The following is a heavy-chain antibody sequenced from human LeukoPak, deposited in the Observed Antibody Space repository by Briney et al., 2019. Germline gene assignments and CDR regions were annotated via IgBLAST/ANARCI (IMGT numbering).Heavy chain of an antibody. CDR3: ARVESLVGATHPSYFDY. D-gene: IGHD1-26*01. Sequence: SETLSLTCTVSGGSISSGSYYWSWIRQPPGKGLEWIGYIYYSGGTYYNPSLKSRVTISVDTSKNQFSLKLSSVTAADTAVYYCARVESLVGATHPSYFDYWGQGTLVTVSS. CDR2: IYYSGGT. J-gene: IGHJ4*02. V-gene: IGHV4-30-4*07. CDR1: GGSISSGSYY.